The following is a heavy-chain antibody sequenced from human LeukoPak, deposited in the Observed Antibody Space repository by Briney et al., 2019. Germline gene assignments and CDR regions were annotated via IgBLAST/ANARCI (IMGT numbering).Heavy chain of an antibody. D-gene: IGHD3-16*02. CDR1: GFTVSSNY. J-gene: IGHJ4*02. CDR2: IYSGGST. Sequence: GGSLRLSCAASGFTVSSNYMSWVRQAPGKGLEWVSVIYSGGSTYYADSVKGRFTISRDNSKNTLYLQMNSLRAEDTAVYYCAREDYDYVWGSSRYTTVYWGQGTLVTVSS. CDR3: AREDYDYVWGSSRYTTVY. V-gene: IGHV3-66*01.